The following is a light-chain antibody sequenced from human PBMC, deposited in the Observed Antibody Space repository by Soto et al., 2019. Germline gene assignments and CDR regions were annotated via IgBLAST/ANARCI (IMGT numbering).Light chain of an antibody. CDR2: EVS. Sequence: QSALTQPASVSGSPGQSITISCTGTSSDVGGFNYVSWYQHHPGKAPKLMIYEVSNRPSGVSNRFSGSKSGNTASLTISGLQAEDEADYYCSSYTSSSTYVFGTETKVTVL. J-gene: IGLJ1*01. CDR3: SSYTSSSTYV. V-gene: IGLV2-14*01. CDR1: SSDVGGFNY.